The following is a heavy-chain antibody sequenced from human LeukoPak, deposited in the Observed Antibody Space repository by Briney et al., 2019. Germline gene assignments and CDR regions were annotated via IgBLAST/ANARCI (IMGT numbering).Heavy chain of an antibody. CDR1: GFTFSSYA. D-gene: IGHD3-3*01. V-gene: IGHV3-23*01. Sequence: GGSLRLSCAASGFTFSSYAMSWVRQAPGKGLEWVSTISGSGGSTYYADSVKGRFTISRDNSKNTLYLQMNSLRAEDTAVYYCARGRILEWLPQVNWLDPWGQGTLVTVSS. CDR2: ISGSGGST. J-gene: IGHJ5*02. CDR3: ARGRILEWLPQVNWLDP.